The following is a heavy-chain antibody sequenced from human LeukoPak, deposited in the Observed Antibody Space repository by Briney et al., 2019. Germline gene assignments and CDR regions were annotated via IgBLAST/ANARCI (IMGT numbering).Heavy chain of an antibody. CDR2: INPNSGGT. CDR1: GYTFTGYY. CDR3: ASLVDTVSDYYYYYGMDV. Sequence: GASVKVSCKASGYTFTGYYMHWVRQAPGQGLEWMGWINPNSGGTNYAQKFQGRVTMTRDTSISTAYMELSRLRSDDTAVYYCASLVDTVSDYYYYYGMDVWGQGTTVTVSS. J-gene: IGHJ6*02. V-gene: IGHV1-2*02. D-gene: IGHD5-18*01.